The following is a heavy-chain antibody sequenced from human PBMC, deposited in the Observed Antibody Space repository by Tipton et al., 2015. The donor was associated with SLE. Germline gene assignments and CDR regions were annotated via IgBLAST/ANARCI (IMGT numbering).Heavy chain of an antibody. CDR2: IYHSWST. D-gene: IGHD1-1*01. CDR3: AIPLEGEGRYGMDV. J-gene: IGHJ6*02. V-gene: IGHV4-59*07. Sequence: TLSLTCTVSGGSISSYYWSWFRQPPGKGLEWIGSIYHSWSTYYNPSLKSRVTISVDTSKNQFSLKLSSVTAAETAVYYCAIPLEGEGRYGMDVWGQGTTVTVSS. CDR1: GGSISSYY.